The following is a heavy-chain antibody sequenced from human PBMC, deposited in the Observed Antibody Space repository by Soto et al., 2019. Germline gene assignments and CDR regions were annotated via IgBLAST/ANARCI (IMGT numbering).Heavy chain of an antibody. D-gene: IGHD1-26*01. CDR1: GGSFSGYY. J-gene: IGHJ4*02. V-gene: IGHV4-34*01. CDR2: INHSGST. CDR3: AREKVGARVFDY. Sequence: QVQLQQWGAGLLKPSETLSLTCAVHGGSFSGYYWSWIRQPPGKGLEWIGEINHSGSTNYNPSLKSRVIISVDTSKNQFSLKLSSVTAADTAVYYCAREKVGARVFDYWGQGTLVTVSS.